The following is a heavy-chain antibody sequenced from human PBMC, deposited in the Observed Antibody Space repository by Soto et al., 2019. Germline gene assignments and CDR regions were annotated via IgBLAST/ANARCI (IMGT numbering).Heavy chain of an antibody. CDR3: ASPTHYYDSSGYYYGL. CDR1: GGSISSSSYY. Sequence: QLQLQESGPGLVKPSETLSLTCTVSGGSISSSSYYWGWIRQPPGKGLEWIGSIYYSGSTYYNPSIKSRVTISVDTSKNQFSLKLSSVTAADTAVYYCASPTHYYDSSGYYYGLWGQGTTVTVSS. CDR2: IYYSGST. J-gene: IGHJ6*02. V-gene: IGHV4-39*01. D-gene: IGHD3-22*01.